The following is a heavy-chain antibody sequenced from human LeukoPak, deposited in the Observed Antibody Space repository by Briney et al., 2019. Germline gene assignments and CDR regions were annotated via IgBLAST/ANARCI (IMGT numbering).Heavy chain of an antibody. V-gene: IGHV4-59*01. CDR3: ARSRDYGDFFDY. Sequence: AETLSLTCTVSGGSISSYYWSWIRQPPGKVLEWIGYIYYSGSTNYNPSLKSRVTISVDTSKNQFSLKLSSVTAADTAVYYCARSRDYGDFFDYRGQGTLVTVSS. J-gene: IGHJ4*02. CDR1: GGSISSYY. CDR2: IYYSGST. D-gene: IGHD4-17*01.